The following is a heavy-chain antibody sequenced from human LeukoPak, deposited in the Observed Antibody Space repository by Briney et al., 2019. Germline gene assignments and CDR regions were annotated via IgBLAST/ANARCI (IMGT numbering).Heavy chain of an antibody. D-gene: IGHD3-22*01. CDR2: IYYSGST. J-gene: IGHJ3*02. Sequence: SETLSLTGTVSGGSISSYYWSWIRQAPGKGLEWIGYIYYSGSTNYNPSLKSRVTISVDTSKNQFSLKLSSVTAADTAVYYCARYYETDAFDIWGQGTMVTVSS. V-gene: IGHV4-59*01. CDR3: ARYYETDAFDI. CDR1: GGSISSYY.